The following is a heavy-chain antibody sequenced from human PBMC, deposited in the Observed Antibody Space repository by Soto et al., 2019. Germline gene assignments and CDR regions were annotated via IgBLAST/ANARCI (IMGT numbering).Heavy chain of an antibody. J-gene: IGHJ6*01. V-gene: IGHV4-39*01. CDR1: GGSISSSSYY. CDR2: IYYSGST. CDR3: ARGVWFGELWYYYYGMDV. Sequence: SETLSLTCTVSGGSISSSSYYWGWIRQPPGKGLEWIGSIYYSGSTYYNPSLKSRVTISVDTSKNQFSLKLSSVTAADTAVYYCARGVWFGELWYYYYGMDVWGQGTTFPVS. D-gene: IGHD3-10*01.